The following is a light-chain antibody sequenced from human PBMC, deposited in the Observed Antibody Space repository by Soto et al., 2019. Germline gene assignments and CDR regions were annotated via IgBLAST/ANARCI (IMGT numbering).Light chain of an antibody. J-gene: IGKJ1*01. Sequence: IQMTQSPSTLSASVADRVTITCRARQAISNFLAWYQQKPGKVPKLLMYGASTLPSGVPSRFSGSGSGTDFTLTISSLQPEDVATYYCQNYHSAPWTFGQGTKV. CDR1: QAISNF. CDR2: GAS. CDR3: QNYHSAPWT. V-gene: IGKV1-27*01.